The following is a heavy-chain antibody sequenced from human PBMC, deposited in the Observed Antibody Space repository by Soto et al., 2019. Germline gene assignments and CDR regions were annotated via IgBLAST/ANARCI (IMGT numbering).Heavy chain of an antibody. D-gene: IGHD3-16*01. CDR1: GGTFSSYA. CDR2: IIPLFRTS. Sequence: QVPLVQSGAEVKKPGSSVKVSCKASGGTFSSYAISWVRQAPGQGLEWMGGIIPLFRTSNYAYKFQGRVTVTADESTSTVYLELRSLRSDDTAVYYCARVDGGNIDYWGQGTLVTISS. CDR3: ARVDGGNIDY. J-gene: IGHJ4*02. V-gene: IGHV1-69*01.